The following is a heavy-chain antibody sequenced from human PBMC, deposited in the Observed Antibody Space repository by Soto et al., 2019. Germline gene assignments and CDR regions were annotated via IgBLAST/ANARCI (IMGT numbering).Heavy chain of an antibody. V-gene: IGHV3-15*01. J-gene: IGHJ6*02. Sequence: GGSLRLSCAASGFTFSNAWMSWVRQAPGKGLEWVGRIKSKTDGGTTDYAAPVKGRFTISRDDSKNTLYLQMNSLKTEDTAVYFSTRQGRYCSSSSCSDYHRDGLDLWGQGTTVTVSS. D-gene: IGHD2-15*01. CDR3: TRQGRYCSSSSCSDYHRDGLDL. CDR2: IKSKTDGGTT. CDR1: GFTFSNAW.